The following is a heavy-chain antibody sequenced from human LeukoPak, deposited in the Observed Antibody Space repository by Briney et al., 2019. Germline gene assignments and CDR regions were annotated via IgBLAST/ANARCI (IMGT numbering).Heavy chain of an antibody. J-gene: IGHJ4*02. D-gene: IGHD1-26*01. CDR1: GYTFTDYY. CDR2: INPNSGGT. Sequence: ASVTVSCKASGYTFTDYYIHWVRQAPGQGLEWMGWINPNSGGTNYAQKFQGRVTMTRDTSISTAYMELSRLRSDDTAVYYCARTQRGSFAFDYWGQGTLVTVSS. V-gene: IGHV1-2*02. CDR3: ARTQRGSFAFDY.